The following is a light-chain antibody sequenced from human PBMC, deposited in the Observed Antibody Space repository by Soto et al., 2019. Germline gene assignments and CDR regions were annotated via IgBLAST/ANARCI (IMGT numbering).Light chain of an antibody. Sequence: DVQMTQSPSSLSASVGDRVTITCRASQSVRGWLGWYQHKPGKAPKLLVYDASSLQSGVPSTFSGSGSGTEFTLTISSLQPDDFATYYCQQYNSYPYTFGQGTKLEIK. V-gene: IGKV1-5*01. CDR3: QQYNSYPYT. J-gene: IGKJ2*01. CDR2: DAS. CDR1: QSVRGW.